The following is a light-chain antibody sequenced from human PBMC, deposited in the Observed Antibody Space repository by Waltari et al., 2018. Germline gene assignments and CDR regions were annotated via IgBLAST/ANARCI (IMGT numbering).Light chain of an antibody. J-gene: IGKJ1*01. CDR1: QSIRSW. Sequence: DIQMTQSPSTLSASVGDTVSITCRASQSIRSWLAWYQRKPGKAPKLLIYEASTLESGVPSRFSGSGSGTEFTLVISSLQPEDFASYHCQQYDRYPWTFGLGNEVEIK. CDR3: QQYDRYPWT. CDR2: EAS. V-gene: IGKV1-5*03.